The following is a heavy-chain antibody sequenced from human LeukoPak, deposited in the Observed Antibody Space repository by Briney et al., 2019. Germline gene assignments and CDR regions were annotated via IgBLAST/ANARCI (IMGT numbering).Heavy chain of an antibody. CDR1: GGSISSYY. Sequence: SETLSLTCTVSGGSISSYYWSWIRQPPGKGLEWIGNIYDSGSTNYNPSLKSRVTISVDTSKNQCSLKLSSVTAADTAVSYCARQSISGSSLSYFDYWGQGTLVNVSS. J-gene: IGHJ4*02. CDR2: IYDSGST. D-gene: IGHD3-22*01. V-gene: IGHV4-59*01. CDR3: ARQSISGSSLSYFDY.